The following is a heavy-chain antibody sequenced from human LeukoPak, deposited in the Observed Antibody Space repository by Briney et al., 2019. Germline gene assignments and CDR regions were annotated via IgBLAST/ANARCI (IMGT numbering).Heavy chain of an antibody. J-gene: IGHJ4*02. CDR3: ATISMVRGVWRGPFDL. V-gene: IGHV1-2*02. D-gene: IGHD3-10*01. Sequence: ASVKVSCKASGYTFTSYDINWVRQATGQGLEWMGWINPNSGATKYEQKFQGRVTMTRDTSISTVYMELSRLSSDDTAVYHCATISMVRGVWRGPFDLWGQGTLVTVSS. CDR1: GYTFTSYD. CDR2: INPNSGAT.